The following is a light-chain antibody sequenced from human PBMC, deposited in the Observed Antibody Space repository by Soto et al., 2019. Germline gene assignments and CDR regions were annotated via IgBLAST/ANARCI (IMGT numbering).Light chain of an antibody. Sequence: QSALTQPASVSASPGQSIAISCSGTSSDVGAYDYVSWYQHHPGKAPKLIIYEVTYRPSGVSNRFSASKSGNTASLTISGLQAEDEADYYCSSYTRSSTYVFATGTKLTVL. CDR3: SSYTRSSTYV. CDR1: SSDVGAYDY. CDR2: EVT. V-gene: IGLV2-14*01. J-gene: IGLJ1*01.